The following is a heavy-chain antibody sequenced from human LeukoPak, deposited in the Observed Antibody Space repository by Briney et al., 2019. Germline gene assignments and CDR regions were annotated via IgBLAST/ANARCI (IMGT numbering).Heavy chain of an antibody. V-gene: IGHV4-30-4*08. CDR3: ARDGYYGSGSPHYMDV. CDR1: GGSISSGDYY. CDR2: IYYSEST. Sequence: PSQTLSLTCTVSGGSISSGDYYWSWIRQPPGKGLEWIGYIYYSESTYYNPSLKSRVTISVDTSKNQFSLKLSSVTAADTAVYYCARDGYYGSGSPHYMDVWGKGTTVTVSS. D-gene: IGHD3-10*01. J-gene: IGHJ6*03.